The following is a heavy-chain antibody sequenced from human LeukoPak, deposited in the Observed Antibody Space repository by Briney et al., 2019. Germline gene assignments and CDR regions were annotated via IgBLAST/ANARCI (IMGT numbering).Heavy chain of an antibody. Sequence: GGSLRLSCAASRFTFSTYAISWVRQAPGKGLEWVSSISASGVNTYYADSVKGRFTISRDNSKNTLYLQMTSLRTEDPAIYYCAKDGGSGWYRGQPFDYWGQGTLVTVSS. CDR3: AKDGGSGWYRGQPFDY. J-gene: IGHJ4*02. D-gene: IGHD6-19*01. V-gene: IGHV3-23*01. CDR1: RFTFSTYA. CDR2: ISASGVNT.